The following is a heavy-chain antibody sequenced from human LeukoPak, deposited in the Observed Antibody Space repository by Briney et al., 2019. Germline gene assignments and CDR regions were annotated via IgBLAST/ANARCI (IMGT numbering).Heavy chain of an antibody. J-gene: IGHJ4*02. CDR2: INPSGGST. CDR3: ARVDTAMVSIDY. CDR1: GYTFTSYY. D-gene: IGHD5-18*01. V-gene: IGHV1-46*01. Sequence: ASVKVSCKASGYTFTSYYMHWVRQAPGQGLEWMGIINPSGGSTSYAPKFQGRVTMTRDTSTSTVYMELSSLRSEDTAVYYCARVDTAMVSIDYWGQGTLVTVSS.